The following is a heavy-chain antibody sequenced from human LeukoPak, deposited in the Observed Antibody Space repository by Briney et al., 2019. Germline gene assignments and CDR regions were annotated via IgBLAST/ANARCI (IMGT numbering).Heavy chain of an antibody. J-gene: IGHJ6*03. V-gene: IGHV4-39*07. CDR2: IYTSGST. CDR1: GDSISTSNSY. Sequence: SETLSLTCTVSGDSISTSNSYWGWIRQPPWKGLEWIGRIYTSGSTNYNPSLKSRVTMSVDTSKNQFSLKLSSVTAADTAVYYCAREGSDYYGSGSFYRSYYYYMDVWGKGTTVTISS. D-gene: IGHD3-10*01. CDR3: AREGSDYYGSGSFYRSYYYYMDV.